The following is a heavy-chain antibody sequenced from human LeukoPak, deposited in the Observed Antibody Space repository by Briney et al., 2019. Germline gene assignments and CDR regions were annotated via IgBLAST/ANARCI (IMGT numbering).Heavy chain of an antibody. J-gene: IGHJ4*02. Sequence: PGGSLRLSCAASGFTFSSYAMSWVRQAPGKGLEWVSAISGSGGSTYYADSVKGRFTISRDNSKNTLYLQMNSLRAEDTAVYYCAKGGALGGLNYYDSSGYPLPLDYWGQGTLVTVSS. CDR1: GFTFSSYA. D-gene: IGHD3-22*01. V-gene: IGHV3-23*01. CDR2: ISGSGGST. CDR3: AKGGALGGLNYYDSSGYPLPLDY.